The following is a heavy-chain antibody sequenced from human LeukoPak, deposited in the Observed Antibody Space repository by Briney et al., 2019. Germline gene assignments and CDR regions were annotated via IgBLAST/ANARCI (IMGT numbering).Heavy chain of an antibody. Sequence: SETLSLTCAVSGYSISSGYYWGWIRQPPGKGLEWIGSIYHSGSTYYNPSLKSRVTISVDTSKNQFSLKLSSVTAADTAAYYCALGYCSSTSCYENFDYWGQGTLVTVSS. CDR1: GYSISSGYY. CDR2: IYHSGST. J-gene: IGHJ4*02. V-gene: IGHV4-38-2*01. CDR3: ALGYCSSTSCYENFDY. D-gene: IGHD2-2*01.